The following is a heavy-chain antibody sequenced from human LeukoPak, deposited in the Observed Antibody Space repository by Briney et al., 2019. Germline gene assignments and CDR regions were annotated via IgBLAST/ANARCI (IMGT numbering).Heavy chain of an antibody. CDR2: IYFSGTT. CDR1: GGSISSSSYY. V-gene: IGHV4-39*01. CDR3: ARHPGMAYFDY. D-gene: IGHD6-13*01. Sequence: KPSETLSLTCTVSGGSISSSSYYWGWIRQPPGKGLEWIGSIYFSGTTYYNPSLKSRVTISVDTSNNQCSLKVSSVTAADTAVYYCARHPGMAYFDYWGQGTLVTVSS. J-gene: IGHJ4*02.